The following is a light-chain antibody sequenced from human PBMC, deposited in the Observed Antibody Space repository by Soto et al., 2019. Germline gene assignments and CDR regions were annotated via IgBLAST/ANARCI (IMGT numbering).Light chain of an antibody. CDR3: RSYTSSSTLKVV. Sequence: QSALTQPASVSGSPGQSITISCTGTSSDVGGYNNVSWYQPHPGKAPKLMIYDVSNRPSGVSNRFSGSKSGNTASLTISGRQDEDEAESYARSYTSSSTLKVVFRRGTKVTVL. V-gene: IGLV2-14*01. CDR1: SSDVGGYNN. CDR2: DVS. J-gene: IGLJ2*01.